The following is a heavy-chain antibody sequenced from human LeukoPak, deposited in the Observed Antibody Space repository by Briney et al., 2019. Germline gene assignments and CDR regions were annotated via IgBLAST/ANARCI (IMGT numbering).Heavy chain of an antibody. CDR1: GYTFTGYY. CDR2: INPNSGGT. V-gene: IGHV1-2*02. CDR3: ARAVGSSQSYYDYVWGSYRPYYFDY. J-gene: IGHJ4*02. Sequence: ASVKVSCKASGYTFTGYYMRWVRQAPGQGLEWMGWINPNSGGTNYAQKFQGRVTMTRDTSISTAYMELSRLRSDDTAVYYCARAVGSSQSYYDYVWGSYRPYYFDYWGQGTLVTVSS. D-gene: IGHD3-16*02.